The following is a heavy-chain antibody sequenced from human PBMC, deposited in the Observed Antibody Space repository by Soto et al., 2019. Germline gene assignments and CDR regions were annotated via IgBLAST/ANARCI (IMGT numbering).Heavy chain of an antibody. CDR1: GFTFSSYG. CDR3: AKGEDIVVVPAAMPPYYFDY. CDR2: ISYDGSNK. Sequence: QVQLVESGGGVVQPGRSLRLSCAASGFTFSSYGMHWVRQAPGKGLEWVAVISYDGSNKYYAESVKGRFTISRDNSKNTLYLQMNSLRAEDTAVYYCAKGEDIVVVPAAMPPYYFDYWGQGTLVTVSS. V-gene: IGHV3-30*18. D-gene: IGHD2-2*01. J-gene: IGHJ4*02.